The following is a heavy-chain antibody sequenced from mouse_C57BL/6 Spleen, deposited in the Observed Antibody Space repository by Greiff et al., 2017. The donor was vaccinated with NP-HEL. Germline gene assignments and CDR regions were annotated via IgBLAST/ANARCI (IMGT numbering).Heavy chain of an antibody. V-gene: IGHV5-12*01. CDR1: GFTFSDYY. CDR2: ISNGGGST. Sequence: LQQSGGGLVQPGGSLKLSCAASGFTFSDYYMYWVRQTPEKRLEWVAYISNGGGSTYYPDTVKGRFTISRDNAKNTLYLQMSRLKSEDTAMYYCARQGPYYYAMDYWGQGTSVTVSS. D-gene: IGHD3-3*01. CDR3: ARQGPYYYAMDY. J-gene: IGHJ4*01.